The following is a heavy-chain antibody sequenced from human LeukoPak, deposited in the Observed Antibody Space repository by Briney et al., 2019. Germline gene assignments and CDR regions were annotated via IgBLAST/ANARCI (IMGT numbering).Heavy chain of an antibody. Sequence: SETLSLTCTVSGDSMISYYWSWIRQPPGKGLEWIGYIHYSGSTNYNPSLKSRVTISVDTSKNQFSLKLSSMTAADTAIYYCARAPLALIVFDIWGQGTMVTVSS. V-gene: IGHV4-59*01. D-gene: IGHD2-21*01. J-gene: IGHJ3*02. CDR3: ARAPLALIVFDI. CDR1: GDSMISYY. CDR2: IHYSGST.